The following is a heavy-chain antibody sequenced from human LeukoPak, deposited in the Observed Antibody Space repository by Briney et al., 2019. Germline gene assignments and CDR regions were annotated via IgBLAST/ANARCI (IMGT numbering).Heavy chain of an antibody. J-gene: IGHJ2*01. CDR1: GGTFSSYA. D-gene: IGHD5-18*01. CDR2: IIPILGTA. V-gene: IGHV1-69*10. Sequence: SVKVSCKASGGTFSSYAISWVRQAPGQGLEWMGGIIPILGTANYAQKFQGRVTITADKSTSTAYMELSSLRSEDTAVYYCARVGYSYGYSWYFDLWGRGTLVTVSS. CDR3: ARVGYSYGYSWYFDL.